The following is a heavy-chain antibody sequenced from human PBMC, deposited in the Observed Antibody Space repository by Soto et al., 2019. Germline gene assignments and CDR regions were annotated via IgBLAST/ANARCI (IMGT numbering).Heavy chain of an antibody. CDR1: GFPFSAFA. D-gene: IGHD3-22*01. V-gene: IGHV3-23*01. CDR3: ARFYYDSSGYLPSPYYYYYGMDV. Sequence: PGGSLRLSCATSGFPFSAFATNWVRHAPGKGLEWVSGIGGSGASIYYADSVKGRFTISRDNSKNTVYLQMNSLRAEDTAFYYCARFYYDSSGYLPSPYYYYYGMDVWGQGTTVTVSS. J-gene: IGHJ6*02. CDR2: IGGSGASI.